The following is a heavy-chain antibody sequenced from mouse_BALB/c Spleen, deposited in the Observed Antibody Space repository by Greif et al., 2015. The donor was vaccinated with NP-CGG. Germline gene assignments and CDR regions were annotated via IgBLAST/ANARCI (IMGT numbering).Heavy chain of an antibody. V-gene: IGHV2-9-2*01. D-gene: IGHD1-2*01. CDR3: VRIHYYGSMDY. J-gene: IGHJ4*01. CDR1: GFSLTSYD. CDR2: IWTGGGT. Sequence: VQGVESGPGLVAPSQSLSITCTVSGFSLTSYDISWIRQPPGKGLEWLGVIWTGGGTNYNSAFMSRLSISKDNSKSXVFLKMNSLQTDDTAIYYCVRIHYYGSMDYWGQGTSVTVSS.